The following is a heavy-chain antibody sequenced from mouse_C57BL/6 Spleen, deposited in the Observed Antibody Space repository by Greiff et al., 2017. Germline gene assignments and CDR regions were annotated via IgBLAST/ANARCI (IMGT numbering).Heavy chain of an antibody. V-gene: IGHV5-12*01. D-gene: IGHD1-1*01. Sequence: EVKLMESGGGLVQPGGSLKLSCAASGFTFSDYYMYWVRQTPEKRLEWVAYISNGGGSTYYPDTVKGRFTISRDNAKNTLYLQMSRLKSEDTAMYYCARQGYGSSYEGYYAMDYWGQGTSVTVSS. CDR2: ISNGGGST. CDR1: GFTFSDYY. CDR3: ARQGYGSSYEGYYAMDY. J-gene: IGHJ4*01.